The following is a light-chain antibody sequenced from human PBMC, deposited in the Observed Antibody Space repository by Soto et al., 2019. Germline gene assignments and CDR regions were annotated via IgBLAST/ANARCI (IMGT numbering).Light chain of an antibody. CDR3: LLYYGCAQLRV. J-gene: IGLJ1*01. Sequence: QTVVTQDPSLTVSPGGAVTLPLAASTGAVTSGYYPNWFQQKPGQAPRALIYSTSNKHSCNPARFSGSNLGGKAALTLSGVQPEDEAAYYCLLYYGCAQLRVFGTGTKLNVL. CDR1: TGAVTSGYY. V-gene: IGLV7-43*01. CDR2: STS.